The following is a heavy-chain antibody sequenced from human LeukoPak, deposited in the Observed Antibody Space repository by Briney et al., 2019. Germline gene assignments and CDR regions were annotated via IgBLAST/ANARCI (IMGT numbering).Heavy chain of an antibody. CDR1: GGSFSGYY. CDR3: AGPRRKSDRSFDI. J-gene: IGHJ3*02. Sequence: SETLSLTCAVYGGSFSGYYWSWIRQPPGKGLEWIGEINHSGSTNYNPSLKSRVTISVDTSKNQFSLKLSSVTAADTAVYYCAGPRRKSDRSFDIWGQGTMVTVPS. V-gene: IGHV4-34*01. CDR2: INHSGST.